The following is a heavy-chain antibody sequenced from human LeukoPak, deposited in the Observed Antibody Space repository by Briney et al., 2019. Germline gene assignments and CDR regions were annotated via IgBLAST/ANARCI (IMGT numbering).Heavy chain of an antibody. Sequence: ASVNVSCTVSGYTLTELSMHWVRQAPGKGLEWMGGFDPEDGEPIYAQKFQGRVTMTEETSTDTAYMELSSLSSEDTAVYYCATGLCGGDCYRQRAFDIWGQGTMVTVSS. D-gene: IGHD2-21*02. CDR1: GYTLTELS. J-gene: IGHJ3*02. CDR2: FDPEDGEP. V-gene: IGHV1-24*01. CDR3: ATGLCGGDCYRQRAFDI.